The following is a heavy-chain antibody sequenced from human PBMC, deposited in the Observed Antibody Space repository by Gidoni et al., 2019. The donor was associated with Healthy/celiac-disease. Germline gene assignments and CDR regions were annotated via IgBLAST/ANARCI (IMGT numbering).Heavy chain of an antibody. CDR1: GFTFSSYA. CDR2: ISSNRGST. V-gene: IGHV3-64D*06. J-gene: IGHJ4*03. CDR3: VIGPAMVVVSYAFDF. D-gene: IGHD2-15*01. Sequence: GRQVASRAGLVQPGGSLRLSCSASGFTFSSYAMHWVRQAPGKGLVDVTAISSNRGSTYYTDSVKGRFTMSKDKSKNKLYLQMSSLRAADTAVYYCVIGPAMVVVSYAFDFWGQGTMVTVSS.